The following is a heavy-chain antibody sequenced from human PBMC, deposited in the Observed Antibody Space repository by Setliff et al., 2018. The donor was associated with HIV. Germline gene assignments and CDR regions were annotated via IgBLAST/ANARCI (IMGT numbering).Heavy chain of an antibody. J-gene: IGHJ4*02. D-gene: IGHD5-12*01. CDR1: GFTVSTYY. Sequence: PGGSLRLSCAASGFTVSTYYMSWVRQAPGKGLEWVSTIYSDGSTYHADSVNGRFTLSRDTSKNTLSLQMNSLRVEDTAVYYCAKGASFSGSYFDYWGQGTLVTVS. CDR2: IYSDGST. CDR3: AKGASFSGSYFDY. V-gene: IGHV3-53*01.